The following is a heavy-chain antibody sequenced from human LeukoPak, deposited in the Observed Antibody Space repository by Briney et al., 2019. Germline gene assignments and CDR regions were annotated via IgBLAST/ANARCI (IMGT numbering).Heavy chain of an antibody. D-gene: IGHD7-27*01. J-gene: IGHJ4*02. CDR3: STPRTGDYFHY. Sequence: RSLRLSCTASGFTSGDYAMSWFRQAPGKGLEWVGFIRSKAYGGTAEYAASVKGRFTISRDDSKSIAYLQMNSLKTEDAAVYYCSTPRTGDYFHYWGQGTLVTVSS. V-gene: IGHV3-49*03. CDR1: GFTSGDYA. CDR2: IRSKAYGGTA.